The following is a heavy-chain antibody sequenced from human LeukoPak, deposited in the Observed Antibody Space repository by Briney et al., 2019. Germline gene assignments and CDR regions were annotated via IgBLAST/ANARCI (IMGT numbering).Heavy chain of an antibody. J-gene: IGHJ4*02. CDR1: GGSISSYY. D-gene: IGHD3-9*01. V-gene: IGHV4-59*01. Sequence: SETLSLTCTVSGGSISSYYWSWIRQPPGKGLEWIGYIYYSGSTNYNPSLKSRVTISVDTSKNQFSLKLSSVTAADTAVYYCASSSVLRYFDWLPTPFDYWGQGTLVTVSS. CDR3: ASSSVLRYFDWLPTPFDY. CDR2: IYYSGST.